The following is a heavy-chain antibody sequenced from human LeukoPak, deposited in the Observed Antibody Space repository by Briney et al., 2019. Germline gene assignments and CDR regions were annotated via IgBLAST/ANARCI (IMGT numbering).Heavy chain of an antibody. CDR2: INPNSGGT. J-gene: IGHJ5*02. V-gene: IGHV1-2*02. CDR1: GYTFTGYY. Sequence: ASVKVSCKASGYTFTGYYMHWVRQAPGQGLEWMGWINPNSGGTNYAQKFQGRVTMTRDTSISTAHMELSRLRSDDTAVYYCARDPNDFYDFWSGLFDPWGQGTLVTVSS. D-gene: IGHD3-3*01. CDR3: ARDPNDFYDFWSGLFDP.